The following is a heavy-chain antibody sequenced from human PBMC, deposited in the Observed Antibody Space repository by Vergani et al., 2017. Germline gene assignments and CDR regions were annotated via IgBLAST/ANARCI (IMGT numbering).Heavy chain of an antibody. V-gene: IGHV4-59*01. CDR3: ARANYYYYGMDV. CDR1: GGSISTYY. J-gene: IGHJ6*02. D-gene: IGHD3-10*01. CDR2: IYYSGST. Sequence: QVQLQESGPGLVKPSETLSLTCNVSGGSISTYYWSWIRQPPGKALEWIGYIYYSGSTKYNPSLTSRVTILVETSKNQLSLNLSSVTAADTAVYYCARANYYYYGMDVWGPGTTVTVSS.